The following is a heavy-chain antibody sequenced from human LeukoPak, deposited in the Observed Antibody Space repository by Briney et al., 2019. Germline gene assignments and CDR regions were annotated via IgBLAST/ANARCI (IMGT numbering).Heavy chain of an antibody. CDR2: ISSSSSYI. CDR1: GFTFSSYS. D-gene: IGHD1-1*01. Sequence: PGGSLRLSCAATGFTFSSYSMNWVRQAPGKGLEWVSSISSSSSYIYYADSVKGRFTISRDNAKNSLYLQMNSLRAEDTAVYYCARAKAERSGKHWFDPWGQGTLVTVSS. V-gene: IGHV3-21*01. CDR3: ARAKAERSGKHWFDP. J-gene: IGHJ5*02.